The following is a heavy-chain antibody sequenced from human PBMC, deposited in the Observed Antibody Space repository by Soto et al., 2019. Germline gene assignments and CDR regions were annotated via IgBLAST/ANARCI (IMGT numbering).Heavy chain of an antibody. D-gene: IGHD3-16*01. V-gene: IGHV1-2*04. CDR3: WGSQNGRYAPGAFDI. Sequence: ASVKVSCKASGYTFTGYYMHWVRQAPGQGLEWMGWINPNSGGTNYAQKFQGWVTMTRDTSISTAYMELSRLRSDDTGVFFLWGSQNGRYAPGAFDIWGQGTMVTVSS. J-gene: IGHJ3*02. CDR1: GYTFTGYY. CDR2: INPNSGGT.